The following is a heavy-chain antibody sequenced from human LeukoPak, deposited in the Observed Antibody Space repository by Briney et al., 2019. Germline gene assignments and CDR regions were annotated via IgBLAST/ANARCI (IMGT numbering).Heavy chain of an antibody. Sequence: TGGSLTLSCAASGFTFSSFGMHWVRQAPGKGLEWVAVIWYDASNKYYAASVKGRFTISRDNSKNTLYLQMNTLRDDDTAVYYCVRGVGVSRFNYLDSWGQGTLVIVSS. D-gene: IGHD6-13*01. CDR3: VRGVGVSRFNYLDS. J-gene: IGHJ4*02. V-gene: IGHV3-33*01. CDR2: IWYDASNK. CDR1: GFTFSSFG.